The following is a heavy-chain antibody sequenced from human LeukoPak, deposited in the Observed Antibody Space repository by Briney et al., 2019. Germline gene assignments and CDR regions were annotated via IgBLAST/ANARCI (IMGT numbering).Heavy chain of an antibody. CDR1: GFTFTSYG. CDR2: ISAYNGNT. Sequence: ASVKGSCTASGFTFTSYGISWVRQAPGQGMEWMGWISAYNGNTNYAQTLQGRVTMTTDPSTSTAYLELRSLRSDDTAVYYCARDGSIAVAGRPFDYWGQGTLVTVSS. CDR3: ARDGSIAVAGRPFDY. V-gene: IGHV1-18*04. J-gene: IGHJ4*02. D-gene: IGHD6-19*01.